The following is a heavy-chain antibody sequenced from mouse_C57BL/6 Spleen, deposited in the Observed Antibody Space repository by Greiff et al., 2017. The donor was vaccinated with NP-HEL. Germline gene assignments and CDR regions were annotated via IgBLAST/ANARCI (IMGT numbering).Heavy chain of an antibody. CDR3: ASHYYYGSSYDWYFDV. V-gene: IGHV5-6*01. Sequence: EVMLVESGGDLVKPGGSLKLSCAASGFTFSSYGMSWVRQTPDKRLEWVATISSGGSYTYYPDSVKGRFTISRDNAKNTLYLQMSSLKSEDTAMYYCASHYYYGSSYDWYFDVWGTGTTVTVSS. CDR2: ISSGGSYT. J-gene: IGHJ1*03. CDR1: GFTFSSYG. D-gene: IGHD1-1*01.